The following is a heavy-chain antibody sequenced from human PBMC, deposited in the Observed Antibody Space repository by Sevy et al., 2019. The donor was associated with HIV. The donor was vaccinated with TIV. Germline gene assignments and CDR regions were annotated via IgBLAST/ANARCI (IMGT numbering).Heavy chain of an antibody. CDR2: MSPDSGGT. CDR3: VRVYRGSYYFDY. Sequence: ASVKVSCKASGYTFIVYYIHWVRQAPGQGLEWMGWMSPDSGGTKYARRFQGRVTMTRDTSISKAYMELSSLRSDDAAMYYCVRVYRGSYYFDYWGQGTLLTVSS. V-gene: IGHV1-2*02. D-gene: IGHD1-26*01. CDR1: GYTFIVYY. J-gene: IGHJ4*02.